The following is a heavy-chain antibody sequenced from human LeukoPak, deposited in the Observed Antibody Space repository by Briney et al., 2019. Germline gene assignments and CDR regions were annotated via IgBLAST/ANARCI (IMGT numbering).Heavy chain of an antibody. CDR3: ARDIAAAGPFDY. D-gene: IGHD6-13*01. CDR2: ISSSGSTI. J-gene: IGHJ4*02. CDR1: GFTFSSYW. Sequence: GGSLRLSCAASGFTFSSYWMSWVRQAPGKGLEWVSYISSSGSTIYYADSVKGRFTISRDNAKNSLYLQMNSLRAEGTAVYYCARDIAAAGPFDYWGQGTLVTVSS. V-gene: IGHV3-48*04.